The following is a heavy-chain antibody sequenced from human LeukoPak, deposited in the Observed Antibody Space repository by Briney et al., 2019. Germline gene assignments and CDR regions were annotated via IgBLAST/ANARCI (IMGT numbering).Heavy chain of an antibody. V-gene: IGHV3-66*01. CDR3: AREQEGVMGAHDAFDI. J-gene: IGHJ3*02. CDR2: IYSGGST. CDR1: GFTVSSNY. Sequence: PGGSLRLSCAASGFTVSSNYMSWVRQAPGKGLEWVSVIYSGGSTYYADSVKGRFTISRDNSKNTLYLQMNSLRAEDRAVYYCAREQEGVMGAHDAFDIWGQGTMVTVSS. D-gene: IGHD3-16*01.